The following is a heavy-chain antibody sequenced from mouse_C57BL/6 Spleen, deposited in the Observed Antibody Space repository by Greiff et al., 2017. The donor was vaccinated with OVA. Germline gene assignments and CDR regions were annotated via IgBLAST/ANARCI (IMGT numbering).Heavy chain of an antibody. J-gene: IGHJ3*01. V-gene: IGHV1-61*01. CDR1: GYTFTSYW. Sequence: VQLQQPGAELVRPGSSVKLSCKASGYTFTSYWMDWVKQRPGQGLEWIGNIYPSDSETHYNQKFKDKATLTVDKSSSTANMQLSSLTSEDSAVYYCAREGTTQTTSSWFAYWGQGTLVTVSA. CDR2: IYPSDSET. CDR3: AREGTTQTTSSWFAY. D-gene: IGHD3-2*02.